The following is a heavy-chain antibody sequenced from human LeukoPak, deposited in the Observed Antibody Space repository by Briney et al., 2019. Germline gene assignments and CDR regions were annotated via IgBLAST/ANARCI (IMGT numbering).Heavy chain of an antibody. CDR1: GYTFTNYG. CDR2: ISGYNGDT. V-gene: IGHV1-18*01. D-gene: IGHD2-2*02. CDR3: AREGRYQVLYSDSFDV. Sequence: ASVKVSCKASGYTFTNYGISWVRQAPGQGLEWMGWISGYNGDTNYAVKLQGRVTMTTDTSTTTAYMELRSLRSDDTAVYYCAREGRYQVLYSDSFDVWGQGTMVTVSS. J-gene: IGHJ3*01.